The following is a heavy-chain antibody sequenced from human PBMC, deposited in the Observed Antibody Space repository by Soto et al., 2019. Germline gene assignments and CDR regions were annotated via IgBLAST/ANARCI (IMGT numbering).Heavy chain of an antibody. CDR1: GGSFSGYY. Sequence: ASETLSLTCAVYGGSFSGYYWSWIRQPPGKGLEWIGEINHSGSTNYNPSLKSRVTISVDTSKNQFSLKLSSVTAADTAVYYCARSSTGYSSSWYWFDPWGQGTLVTVSS. D-gene: IGHD6-13*01. V-gene: IGHV4-34*01. CDR3: ARSSTGYSSSWYWFDP. CDR2: INHSGST. J-gene: IGHJ5*02.